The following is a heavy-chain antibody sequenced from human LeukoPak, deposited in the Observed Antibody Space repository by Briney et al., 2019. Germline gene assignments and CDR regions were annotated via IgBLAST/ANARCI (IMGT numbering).Heavy chain of an antibody. J-gene: IGHJ5*02. CDR3: ARQNWFDP. CDR2: IHSDGSIA. CDR1: GFTFSSYW. V-gene: IGHV3-74*01. Sequence: GGSLRLSCVGSGFTFSSYWMYWIRQAPGKGLVWVSRIHSDGSIANYTDSVKGRFTISRDNVKNTLYLQMNSLRAEDTAVYYCARQNWFDPWGQGTLVTVSS.